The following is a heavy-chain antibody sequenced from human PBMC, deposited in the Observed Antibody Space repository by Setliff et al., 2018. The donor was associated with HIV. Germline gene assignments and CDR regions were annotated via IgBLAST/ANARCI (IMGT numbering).Heavy chain of an antibody. Sequence: PGGSLRLSCAASGFTFSSYAMSWVRQAPGKGLEWVSAIGPVGTSTYYADSVKGRFTISRDNSKNTLFLQMNSLRAEDTAVYYCARAQDNYYDSSGYSFDSWGQGSLVTVSS. D-gene: IGHD3-22*01. V-gene: IGHV3-23*01. CDR1: GFTFSSYA. CDR2: IGPVGTST. J-gene: IGHJ4*02. CDR3: ARAQDNYYDSSGYSFDS.